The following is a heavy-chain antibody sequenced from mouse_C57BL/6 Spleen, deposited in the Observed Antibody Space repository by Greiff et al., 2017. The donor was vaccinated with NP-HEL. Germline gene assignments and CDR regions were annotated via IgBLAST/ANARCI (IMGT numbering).Heavy chain of an antibody. CDR1: GYAFSSSW. CDR2: IYPGDGDT. J-gene: IGHJ2*01. V-gene: IGHV1-82*01. CDR3: AREGSTVVANEYYFDY. D-gene: IGHD1-1*01. Sequence: VQLQQSGPELVKPGASVKISCKASGYAFSSSWMNWVKQRPGKGLEWIGRIYPGDGDTNYNGKFKGKATLTADKSSSTADMQLSSLTSEDSAVYFCAREGSTVVANEYYFDYWGQGTTLTVSS.